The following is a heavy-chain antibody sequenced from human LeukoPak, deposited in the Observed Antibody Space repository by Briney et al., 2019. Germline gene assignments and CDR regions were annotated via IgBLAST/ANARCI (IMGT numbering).Heavy chain of an antibody. D-gene: IGHD1-7*01. Sequence: ASVKVSCKASGGTFSSCAISWVRQAPGQGLEWMGGIIPIFGTANYAQKFQGRVTITTDESTSTAYMELSSLRSEDTAVYYCARGTGTRELRLYYYYYMDVWGKGTTVTVSS. CDR2: IIPIFGTA. V-gene: IGHV1-69*05. J-gene: IGHJ6*03. CDR1: GGTFSSCA. CDR3: ARGTGTRELRLYYYYYMDV.